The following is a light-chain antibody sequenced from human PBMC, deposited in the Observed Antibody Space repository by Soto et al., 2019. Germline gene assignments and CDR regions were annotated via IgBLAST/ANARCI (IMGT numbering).Light chain of an antibody. J-gene: IGKJ5*01. CDR1: QSISSW. Sequence: PCRPDLTSSVGNRVALGSRASQSISSWLAWYQQKPGKAPKLLIYDASNLESGVPSRFSGSGCGTEFTLTISSLQPDDFASYYCQQYNSYPGKVGQGTRLEIK. CDR2: DAS. CDR3: QQYNSYPGK. V-gene: IGKV1-5*01.